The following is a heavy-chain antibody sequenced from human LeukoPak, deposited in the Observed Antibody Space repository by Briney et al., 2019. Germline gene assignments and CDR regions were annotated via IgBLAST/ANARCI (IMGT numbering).Heavy chain of an antibody. V-gene: IGHV4-30-4*07. CDR1: VGSISSSTYS. J-gene: IGHJ3*02. CDR2: IYYSGTT. D-gene: IGHD3-10*01. Sequence: SETLSLTCAVSVGSISSSTYSWSWIRQPPGKGLEWIGYIYYSGTTYYNPSLKSRVTISVDTSKNQFSLKLSSVTAADTAVYYCARDGTYYYAFDIWGQGTMVTVSS. CDR3: ARDGTYYYAFDI.